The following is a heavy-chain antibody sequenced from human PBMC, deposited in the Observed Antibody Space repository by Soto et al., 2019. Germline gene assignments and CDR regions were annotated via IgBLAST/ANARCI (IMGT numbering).Heavy chain of an antibody. D-gene: IGHD6-13*01. CDR3: ARDRDSSPTPGGFDY. CDR2: ISAYNGNT. Sequence: GASVKVSCKASGYTFTSYDISWVRQAPGQGLEWMGWISAYNGNTNYAQKLQGRVTMTTDTSTSTAYMELRSLRSDDTAVYYCARDRDSSPTPGGFDYWGQGTLVTVSS. CDR1: GYTFTSYD. J-gene: IGHJ4*02. V-gene: IGHV1-18*01.